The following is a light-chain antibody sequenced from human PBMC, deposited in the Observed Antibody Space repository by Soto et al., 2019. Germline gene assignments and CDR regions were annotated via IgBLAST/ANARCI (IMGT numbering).Light chain of an antibody. V-gene: IGLV1-40*01. J-gene: IGLJ2*01. CDR1: RSNIGAGYA. CDR3: QSYDTSLSASV. Sequence: QPVLTQPPSVSGAPGQRVTISCTGSRSNIGAGYAVHWYQQLPGTAPKLLIYDNTNRPSGVPDRFSASESGTPASLAITGLKSEDEADYYCQSYDTSLSASVFGGGTQLTVL. CDR2: DNT.